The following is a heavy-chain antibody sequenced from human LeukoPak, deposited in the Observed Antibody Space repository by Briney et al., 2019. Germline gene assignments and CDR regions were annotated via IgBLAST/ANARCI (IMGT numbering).Heavy chain of an antibody. CDR3: ARGAMVRGVIVDYYYYGMDV. Sequence: GASVKVSCKASGYTFTGYYMHWVRQAPGQGLEWMGWINPNSGGTNYAQKFQGRVTMTRDTSISTAYMELSRLRSDDTAVYYCARGAMVRGVIVDYYYYGMDVWGQGTMVTVSS. V-gene: IGHV1-2*02. D-gene: IGHD3-10*01. J-gene: IGHJ6*02. CDR2: INPNSGGT. CDR1: GYTFTGYY.